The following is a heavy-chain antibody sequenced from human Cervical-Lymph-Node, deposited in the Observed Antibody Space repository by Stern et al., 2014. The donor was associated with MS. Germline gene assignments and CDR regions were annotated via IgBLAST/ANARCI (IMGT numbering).Heavy chain of an antibody. Sequence: VQLVESGPGLVKPSGTLSLTCAVSGGSISSGYWWSWVRQPPGTGLEWIGESYHSGSSNYNPSLKSRVTISVDTSKNHFSLKMNSVNAADTAVYYCARNGGNYAFDYWGQGTLVAVAS. CDR1: GGSISSGYW. D-gene: IGHD4-23*01. CDR3: ARNGGNYAFDY. CDR2: SYHSGSS. V-gene: IGHV4-4*02. J-gene: IGHJ4*02.